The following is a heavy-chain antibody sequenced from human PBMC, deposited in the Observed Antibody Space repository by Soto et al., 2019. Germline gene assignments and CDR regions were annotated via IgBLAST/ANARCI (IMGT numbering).Heavy chain of an antibody. CDR1: GYTFTSYG. CDR2: ISAYNGNT. V-gene: IGHV1-18*01. CDR3: ARDLGITMIVSVWPFDY. D-gene: IGHD3-22*01. J-gene: IGHJ4*02. Sequence: GASVKVSCKASGYTFTSYGISWVRQAPGQGLEWMGWISAYNGNTNYAQKLQGRVTMTTDTSTSTAYMELRSLRSDDTAVYYCARDLGITMIVSVWPFDYWGQGTLVTVSS.